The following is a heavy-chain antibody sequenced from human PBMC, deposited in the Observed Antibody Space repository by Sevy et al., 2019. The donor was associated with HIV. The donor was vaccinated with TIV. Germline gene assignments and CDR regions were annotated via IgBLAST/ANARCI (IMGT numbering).Heavy chain of an antibody. Sequence: GGSLRLSCAASGFSFSSHGMHWVRQAPGKGLEWQAVISYDGNKRYYADSGKGRFTISRDNSKNTLYLTMNSLRAEDTAVYYCARDGGWYNYAPSDYWGQGTLVTVSS. D-gene: IGHD1-1*01. CDR3: ARDGGWYNYAPSDY. CDR2: ISYDGNKR. J-gene: IGHJ4*02. CDR1: GFSFSSHG. V-gene: IGHV3-30*03.